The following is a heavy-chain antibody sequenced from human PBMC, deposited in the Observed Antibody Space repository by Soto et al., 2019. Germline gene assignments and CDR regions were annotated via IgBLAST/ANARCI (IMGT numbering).Heavy chain of an antibody. CDR3: ASSPRKDGRPDY. CDR2: IKYDGSEK. V-gene: IGHV3-7*03. Sequence: EVHLVESGGGLVQPGGSLRLSCAASGFTFSSYWMSWVRQAPGRGLEWMANIKYDGSEKYYVDSVKGRLTISRDNAKNSLYLQMNSLRAEDTAMYYCASSPRKDGRPDYWGQGTLVTVSS. D-gene: IGHD2-15*01. J-gene: IGHJ4*02. CDR1: GFTFSSYW.